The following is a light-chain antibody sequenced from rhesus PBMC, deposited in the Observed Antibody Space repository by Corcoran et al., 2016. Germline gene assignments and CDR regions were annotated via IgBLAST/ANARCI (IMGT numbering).Light chain of an antibody. CDR2: KAS. CDR3: EHYGSREFT. CDR1: QSISNW. Sequence: DIQMTQSPSSLPASVGDTVTITCRASQSISNWLAWYQQKPGKAPKLVIYKASTLQTGVPSRFSGSGSGTDFTLTISSPQSEDFATYYCEHYGSREFTFGPWTKLDIK. J-gene: IGKJ3*01. V-gene: IGKV1-22*01.